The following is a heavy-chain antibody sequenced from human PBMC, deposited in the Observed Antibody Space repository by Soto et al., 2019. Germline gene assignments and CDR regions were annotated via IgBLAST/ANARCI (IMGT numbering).Heavy chain of an antibody. J-gene: IGHJ6*02. CDR2: IYYSGST. CDR3: ARGLPFYYYYGMDV. CDR1: GGSISSGDYY. Sequence: SETLSLTCTVSGGSISSGDYYWSWIRQPPGKGLEWIGYIYYSGSTYYNPSLKSRVTISVDTSKNQFSLKLSSVTAADTAVYYCARGLPFYYYYGMDVWGQGTTVTVSS. V-gene: IGHV4-30-4*01. D-gene: IGHD2-21*02.